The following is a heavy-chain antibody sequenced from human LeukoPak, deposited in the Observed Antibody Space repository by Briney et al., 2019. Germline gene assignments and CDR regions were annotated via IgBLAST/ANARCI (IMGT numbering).Heavy chain of an antibody. J-gene: IGHJ3*01. CDR2: ISFDASNK. CDR3: ARGVRAPYCGADCYDAFDL. V-gene: IGHV3-30*19. CDR1: GFTFSSYG. Sequence: GGSLRLSCAASGFTFSSYGMHWVRQAPGKGLEWVTVISFDASNKYYADSVKGRFTISRDNSKNTLYLQMNSLRAEDTAVYYCARGVRAPYCGADCYDAFDLWGQGTMITVSS. D-gene: IGHD2-21*02.